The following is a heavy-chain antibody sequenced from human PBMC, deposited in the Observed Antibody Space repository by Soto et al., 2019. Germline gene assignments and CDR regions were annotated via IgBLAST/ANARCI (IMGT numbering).Heavy chain of an antibody. D-gene: IGHD3-3*01. V-gene: IGHV4-4*02. CDR1: SGSISSSNW. Sequence: QVQLQESGPGLVKPSGTLSLTCGVSSGSISSSNWWSWVRQPPGKRLEWIGEIYHSGSTNYNPSLKSRVTISVDKSKNQFSLKLSSVTAADTAVYYCATHVSAYYDFWSVYYNAFDIWGQGTMVTVSS. CDR3: ATHVSAYYDFWSVYYNAFDI. CDR2: IYHSGST. J-gene: IGHJ3*02.